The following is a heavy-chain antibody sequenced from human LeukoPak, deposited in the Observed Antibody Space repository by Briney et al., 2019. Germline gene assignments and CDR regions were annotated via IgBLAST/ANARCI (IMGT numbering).Heavy chain of an antibody. V-gene: IGHV4-34*01. CDR2: INHRGNT. CDR1: GGFFSGNF. D-gene: IGHD1-26*01. CDR3: ARVPESVGINYFDS. J-gene: IGHJ4*02. Sequence: PSETLSLTCAVYGGFFSGNFWSWVSQPPAKVLEWIGEINHRGNTNYNPSLKSRVTISVDTSKNHFSLRWSSVTAADTAVYYCARVPESVGINYFDSWGQGTQVTVSS.